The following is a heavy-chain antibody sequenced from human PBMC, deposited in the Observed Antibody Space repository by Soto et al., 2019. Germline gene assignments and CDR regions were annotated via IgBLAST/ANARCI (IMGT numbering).Heavy chain of an antibody. CDR3: ARDRESAGDWFDP. Sequence: GGSLRLSCAASGFTLSNYEMNWVRQAPGKGLEWVSYISSSGSSKSYADSVRGRFTVSRDNAENSLYLQMSGLRVEDTAVYYCARDRESAGDWFDPWGQGTLVTVSS. CDR2: ISSSGSSK. J-gene: IGHJ5*02. CDR1: GFTLSNYE. D-gene: IGHD1-26*01. V-gene: IGHV3-48*03.